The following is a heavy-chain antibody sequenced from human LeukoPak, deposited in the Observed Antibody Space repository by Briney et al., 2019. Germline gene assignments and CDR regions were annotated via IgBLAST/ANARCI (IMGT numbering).Heavy chain of an antibody. CDR1: GFTFSSYW. CDR2: IYSGGST. J-gene: IGHJ4*02. V-gene: IGHV3-53*01. Sequence: GGSLRLSCAASGFTFSSYWMHWVRQAPGKGLEWVSVIYSGGSTYYADSVKGRFTISRDNSKNTLYLQMNSLRAEDTAVYYCASQGGALVDYWGQGTLVTVSS. CDR3: ASQGGALVDY. D-gene: IGHD3-16*01.